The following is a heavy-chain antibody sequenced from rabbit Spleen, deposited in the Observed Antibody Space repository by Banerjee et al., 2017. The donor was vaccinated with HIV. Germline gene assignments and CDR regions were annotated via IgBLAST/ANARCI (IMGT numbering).Heavy chain of an antibody. Sequence: QSLEESGGGLVKPGASLTLICTASGFSFSSSYDMCWVRQAPGKGLEWVGCMYTGNGKNYYASWAKGRFTISKSSSTTVTLQMTSLTAADTATYFCARDSGSSFSSYGMDLWGPGTLVTVS. CDR3: ARDSGSSFSSYGMDL. CDR1: GFSFSSSYD. V-gene: IGHV1S40*01. J-gene: IGHJ6*01. D-gene: IGHD8-1*01. CDR2: MYTGNGKN.